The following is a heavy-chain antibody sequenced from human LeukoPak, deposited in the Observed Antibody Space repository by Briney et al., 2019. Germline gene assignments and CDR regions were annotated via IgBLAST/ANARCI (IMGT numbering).Heavy chain of an antibody. CDR3: ARPYGSVGGYMDV. V-gene: IGHV4-39*01. Sequence: SETLSLTCTVSGGSISSSSYYWGWIRQPPGKGLEWIGSIYYSGSTYYNPSLKSRVTISVDKSKNQSSLKLSSVTAADTAVYYCARPYGSVGGYMDVWGKGTTVTISS. D-gene: IGHD3-10*01. CDR1: GGSISSSSYY. CDR2: IYYSGST. J-gene: IGHJ6*03.